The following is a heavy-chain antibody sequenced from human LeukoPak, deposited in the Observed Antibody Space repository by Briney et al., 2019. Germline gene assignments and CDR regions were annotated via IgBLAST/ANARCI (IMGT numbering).Heavy chain of an antibody. J-gene: IGHJ6*03. Sequence: ASVKVSCKAAGYTFVSHGISWVRLAPGQGLEWMGWIGAYNGNTNYAQKLQGRVTMTTDTSTSTAYMELRSLRSDDTAVYYCARAIVGATHYYYMDVWGKGTTVTVSS. CDR3: ARAIVGATHYYYMDV. CDR1: GYTFVSHG. D-gene: IGHD1-26*01. CDR2: IGAYNGNT. V-gene: IGHV1-18*01.